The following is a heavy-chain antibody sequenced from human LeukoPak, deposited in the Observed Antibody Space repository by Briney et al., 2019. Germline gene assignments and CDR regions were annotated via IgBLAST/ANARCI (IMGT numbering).Heavy chain of an antibody. CDR1: GFTFRNFW. Sequence: PGGSLRLSCAASGFTFRNFWMTWVRQAPGKGLEWVANIKQDGSEKHYVDSVKGRFTISRDNAKNSLYLQMNSLRAEDTAVYYCARDSYGMDVWGQGTTVSVSS. CDR2: IKQDGSEK. V-gene: IGHV3-7*03. J-gene: IGHJ6*02. CDR3: ARDSYGMDV.